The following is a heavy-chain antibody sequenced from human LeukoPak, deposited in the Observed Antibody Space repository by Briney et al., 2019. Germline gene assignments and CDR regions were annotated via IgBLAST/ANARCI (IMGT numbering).Heavy chain of an antibody. Sequence: PGGSLRLSRAASGFTFSDYYMSWIRQAPGKGLEWVSYISSSGSTIYYADSVKGRFTISRDNAKNSLYLQMNSLRAEDTAAYARDIVVVVAAPYYYYGMDVWGQGTTVTVSS. CDR3: DIVVVVAAPYYYYGMDV. CDR2: ISSSGSTI. D-gene: IGHD2-15*01. J-gene: IGHJ6*02. CDR1: GFTFSDYY. V-gene: IGHV3-11*01.